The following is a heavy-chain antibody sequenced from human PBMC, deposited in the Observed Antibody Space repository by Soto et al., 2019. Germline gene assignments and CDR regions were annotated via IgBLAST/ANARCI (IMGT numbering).Heavy chain of an antibody. V-gene: IGHV1-3*01. CDR3: ARGLIYDSSGYYFDY. D-gene: IGHD3-22*01. CDR2: INAGNGNT. CDR1: GYTFTSYA. J-gene: IGHJ4*02. Sequence: GASVKVSCKASGYTFTSYAMHWVRQAPGQRLEWMGWINAGNGNTKYSQKFQGRVTITRDTSASTAYMELSSLRSEDTAVYYCARGLIYDSSGYYFDYWGQGTLVTVSS.